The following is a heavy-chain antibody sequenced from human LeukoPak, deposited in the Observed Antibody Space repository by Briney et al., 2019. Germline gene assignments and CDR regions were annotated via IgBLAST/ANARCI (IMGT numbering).Heavy chain of an antibody. CDR2: INSDGSTT. CDR3: ARRYCTGGSCYADY. CDR1: GFIFSNYW. J-gene: IGHJ4*02. V-gene: IGHV3-74*01. Sequence: QPGESLRLSCAASGFIFSNYWMHWVRQAPGKGLVWVSRINSDGSTTNYADSVKGRVTISRDNAKNTLYLQMNSVRADDTAVYYCARRYCTGGSCYADYWGQGTLVTVSP. D-gene: IGHD2-15*01.